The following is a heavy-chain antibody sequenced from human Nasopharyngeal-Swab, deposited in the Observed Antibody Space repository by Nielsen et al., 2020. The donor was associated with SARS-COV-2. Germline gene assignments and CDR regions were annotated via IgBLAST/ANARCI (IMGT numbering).Heavy chain of an antibody. J-gene: IGHJ6*02. V-gene: IGHV4-59*01. Sequence: WIRQPPGKGLEWIGYIYYSGSTNYNPSLKSRVTISVDTSKNQFSLELSSVTAADTAVYYCARDLNPNSSGWLPYYYYGMDVWGQGTTVTVSS. CDR2: IYYSGST. D-gene: IGHD6-19*01. CDR3: ARDLNPNSSGWLPYYYYGMDV.